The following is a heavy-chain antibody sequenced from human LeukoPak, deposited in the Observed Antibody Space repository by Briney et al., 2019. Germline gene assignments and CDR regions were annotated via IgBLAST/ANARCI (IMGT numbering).Heavy chain of an antibody. D-gene: IGHD6-19*01. J-gene: IGHJ4*02. CDR1: GFTFSSYA. Sequence: GGSLRLSCAASGFTFSSYAMSWVRQAPGRGLECVSGISSTGGSTYYADSVKGRFSISRDNSKNTLYLQMSSLRAEDTAVYYCAKGGYSSGPGYFDYWGQGNLVTVSS. CDR3: AKGGYSSGPGYFDY. CDR2: ISSTGGST. V-gene: IGHV3-23*01.